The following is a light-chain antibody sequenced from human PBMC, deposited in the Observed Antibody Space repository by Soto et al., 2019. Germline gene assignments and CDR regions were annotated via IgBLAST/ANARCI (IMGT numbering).Light chain of an antibody. CDR3: SSYTTSNTRQVV. J-gene: IGLJ1*01. V-gene: IGLV2-14*03. Sequence: QSALTQPASVSGSPGQSITISCPGTSSDVGGYNYVSWYQHHPGKAPKLLIYDVSNRPSGISNRFPGSKSDSTASLTISGLQPEDEADYYCSSYTTSNTRQVVFGTGTKVTVL. CDR1: SSDVGGYNY. CDR2: DVS.